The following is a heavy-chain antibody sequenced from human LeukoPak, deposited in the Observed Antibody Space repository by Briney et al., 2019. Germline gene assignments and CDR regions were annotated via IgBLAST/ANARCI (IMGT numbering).Heavy chain of an antibody. CDR1: GFTFSSYA. D-gene: IGHD3-3*01. Sequence: QPGGSLRLSCAASGFTFSSYAMTWVRQAPGRGLEWVSYIGSSATVTNYADAVEGRFTISRDNAAKSLYLQMDSLRVEDTAVYYCARGIAGRIATFGVIRGGYFDYWGQGTLVAVSS. CDR2: IGSSATVT. J-gene: IGHJ4*02. CDR3: ARGIAGRIATFGVIRGGYFDY. V-gene: IGHV3-48*01.